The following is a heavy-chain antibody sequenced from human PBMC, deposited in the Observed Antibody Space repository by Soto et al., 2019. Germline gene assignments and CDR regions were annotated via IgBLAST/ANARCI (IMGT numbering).Heavy chain of an antibody. CDR3: AKDRGALSGWYDFDY. CDR2: IRGSGTYA. J-gene: IGHJ4*02. CDR1: GFPCSNYA. Sequence: EVQLLESGGDLVQPGGSLRLSCAASGFPCSNYAMSWVRQAPGKGLEWVSSIRGSGTYAYYADSVKGRFTISRDNSKNTLSLQMNSLRAEDTALYYCAKDRGALSGWYDFDYWGPGTLVPVSS. V-gene: IGHV3-23*01. D-gene: IGHD6-19*01.